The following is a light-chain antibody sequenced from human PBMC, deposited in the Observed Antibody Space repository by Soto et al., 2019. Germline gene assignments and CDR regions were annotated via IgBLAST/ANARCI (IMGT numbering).Light chain of an antibody. CDR3: SSYTTNSIPVV. V-gene: IGLV2-14*01. CDR2: EVS. CDR1: SGDIGGYNY. J-gene: IGLJ2*01. Sequence: QSALTQPASVSGSPGQSFTISCTGTSGDIGGYNYVSWYQQHPGKAPKLLISEVSNRPSGVSHRFSGSKSGNTASLTISGIMTEDEADYYCSSYTTNSIPVVFGGGTKLTVL.